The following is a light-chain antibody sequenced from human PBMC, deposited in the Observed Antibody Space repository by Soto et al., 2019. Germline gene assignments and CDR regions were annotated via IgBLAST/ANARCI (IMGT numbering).Light chain of an antibody. J-gene: IGKJ2*01. CDR3: QHYDSYPVT. CDR2: RAS. Sequence: DIQMTQSPVTLSPSVGDSVAITCRASQSIGEWLAWYQHKPGKAPKLLIYRASHLATGVPSRFSGSGSGTEFTFTISSLQPDDFATYYCQHYDSYPVTFGQGTNLEI. CDR1: QSIGEW. V-gene: IGKV1-5*03.